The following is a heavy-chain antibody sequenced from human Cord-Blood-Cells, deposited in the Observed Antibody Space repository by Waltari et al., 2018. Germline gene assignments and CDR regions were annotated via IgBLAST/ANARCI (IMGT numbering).Heavy chain of an antibody. CDR2: IYYSGST. V-gene: IGHV4-30-4*08. Sequence: QVQLQESGPGLVKPSQTLSLTCTVPGGSIRSGDYYWSWIRQPPGKGLEWIGYIYYSGSTYYNPSLKSRVTISVDTSKNQFSLKLSSVTAADTAVYYCARVGIAAAGTIDYWGQGTLVTVSS. J-gene: IGHJ4*02. CDR1: GGSIRSGDYY. CDR3: ARVGIAAAGTIDY. D-gene: IGHD6-13*01.